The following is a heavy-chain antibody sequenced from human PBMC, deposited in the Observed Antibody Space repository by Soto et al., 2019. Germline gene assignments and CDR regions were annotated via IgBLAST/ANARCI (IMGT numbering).Heavy chain of an antibody. CDR3: VRQSQGDYDFWSGYSDYYYYGMDV. CDR1: GGSISSSSYY. V-gene: IGHV4-39*01. D-gene: IGHD3-3*01. J-gene: IGHJ6*02. Sequence: LSLTCTVSGGSISSSSYYWGWIRQPPGKGLEWIGSIYYSGSTYYNPSLKSRVTISVDTSKNQFSLKLSSVTAADTAVYYCVRQSQGDYDFWSGYSDYYYYGMDVWGQGTTVTVSS. CDR2: IYYSGST.